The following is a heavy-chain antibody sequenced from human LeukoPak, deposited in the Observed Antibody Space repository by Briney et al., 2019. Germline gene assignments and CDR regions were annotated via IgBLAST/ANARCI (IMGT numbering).Heavy chain of an antibody. Sequence: ASVKVSCKASGYTFTSYDIIWVRQATGQGLEWMGWMNPNSGNTGYAQKFQGRVTMTRNTSISTAYMELSSLRAEDTAVYYCAREEAAIDYWGQGTLVTVSS. CDR3: AREEAAIDY. CDR1: GYTFTSYD. J-gene: IGHJ4*02. D-gene: IGHD2-2*01. V-gene: IGHV1-8*01. CDR2: MNPNSGNT.